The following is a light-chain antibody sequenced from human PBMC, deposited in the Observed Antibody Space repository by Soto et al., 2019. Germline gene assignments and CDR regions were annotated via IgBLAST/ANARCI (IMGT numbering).Light chain of an antibody. V-gene: IGLV1-40*01. CDR1: SSNIGAGYD. J-gene: IGLJ1*01. CDR2: GNS. CDR3: QSYDSRLNFYV. Sequence: QSVLTQPPSVSGAPGQRVTISCTGGSSNIGAGYDVHWYQQLPGTAPKLLIYGNSNRPSGVPDRFSGSKSGTSASLAITGLQAEDEADYYCQSYDSRLNFYVFGTGTKVTVL.